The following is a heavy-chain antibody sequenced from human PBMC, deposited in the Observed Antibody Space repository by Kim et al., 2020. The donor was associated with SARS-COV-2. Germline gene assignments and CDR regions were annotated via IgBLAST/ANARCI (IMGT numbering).Heavy chain of an antibody. CDR3: AKGRDILTGFRQIDY. CDR1: GYTFTGYY. CDR2: INPNSGGT. Sequence: ASVKVSCKASGYTFTGYYMHWVRQAPGQGLEWMGRINPNSGGTNYAQKFQGRVTMTRDTSISTAYMELSRLRSDDTAVYYCAKGRDILTGFRQIDYWGQGTLVTVSS. D-gene: IGHD3-9*01. V-gene: IGHV1-2*06. J-gene: IGHJ4*02.